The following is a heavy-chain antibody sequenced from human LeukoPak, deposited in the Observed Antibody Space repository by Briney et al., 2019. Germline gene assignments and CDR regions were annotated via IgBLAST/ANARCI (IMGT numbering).Heavy chain of an antibody. Sequence: ETLSLTCTVSGDSISSSRYYWGWIRQPPGKGLEWVSSISSSSSYIYYADSVKGRFTIPRDNAKNPLYLQMNSLRAEDTAVYYCARAATIKSSPDSWGQGTLVTVSS. J-gene: IGHJ4*02. CDR3: ARAATIKSSPDS. CDR2: ISSSSSYI. V-gene: IGHV3-21*01. CDR1: GDSISSSR. D-gene: IGHD5-12*01.